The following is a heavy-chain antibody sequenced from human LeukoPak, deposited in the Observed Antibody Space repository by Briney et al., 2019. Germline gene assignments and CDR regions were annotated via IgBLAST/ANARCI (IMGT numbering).Heavy chain of an antibody. Sequence: PGGSLRLSCAASGFTFSDYYMSWIRQAPGKGLEWVSYISSSGSTIYYADSAKGRFTISRDNAKNSLYLQMSSLRAEDTAVYYCARTREDYFDSSGYYSFDYWGQGTLVPVSS. CDR2: ISSSGSTI. D-gene: IGHD3-22*01. J-gene: IGHJ4*02. CDR3: ARTREDYFDSSGYYSFDY. CDR1: GFTFSDYY. V-gene: IGHV3-11*01.